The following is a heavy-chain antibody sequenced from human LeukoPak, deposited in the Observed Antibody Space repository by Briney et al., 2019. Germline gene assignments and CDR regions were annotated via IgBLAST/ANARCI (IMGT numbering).Heavy chain of an antibody. V-gene: IGHV4-4*02. CDR2: MYLSGTT. CDR3: ARHYGP. CDR1: GGSISSVNL. Sequence: SETLSLTCAVSGGSISSVNLWSWVRQPPGKGLEWIGEMYLSGTTTYNPSLKSRVTISVDTSKNQFSLKLNSVTATDTAVYYCARHYGPWGQGTLVTVSS. J-gene: IGHJ4*02. D-gene: IGHD3-16*01.